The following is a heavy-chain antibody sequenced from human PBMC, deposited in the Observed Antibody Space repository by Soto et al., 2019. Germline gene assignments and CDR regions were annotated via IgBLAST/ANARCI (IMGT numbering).Heavy chain of an antibody. CDR3: AREGVYDRSVHYFDD. V-gene: IGHV3-30-3*01. D-gene: IGHD3-22*01. J-gene: IGHJ4*02. CDR1: GFTFSFYA. CDR2: ISYDGSTK. Sequence: PGGSLGLSCAASGFTFSFYAMHWVRQAPGKGPEWVAVISYDGSTKYYADFVKGRFTISRDNSKETLDLQMNSLRADDTAVYYCAREGVYDRSVHYFDDWRQLTPVTVCS.